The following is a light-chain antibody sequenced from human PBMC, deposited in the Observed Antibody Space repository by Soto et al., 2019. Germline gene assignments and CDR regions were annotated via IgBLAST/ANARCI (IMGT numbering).Light chain of an antibody. Sequence: EIVMTQSPATLSVSPGERATLSCRASQSVSSNSAWYQQKPGQAPRLLIYGASTRATGIPARFSGSGSGTEFTLTISSLQSEDVAVYYCQQYNNWPPGTFGPGTKVDIK. V-gene: IGKV3-15*01. CDR1: QSVSSN. CDR2: GAS. CDR3: QQYNNWPPGT. J-gene: IGKJ3*01.